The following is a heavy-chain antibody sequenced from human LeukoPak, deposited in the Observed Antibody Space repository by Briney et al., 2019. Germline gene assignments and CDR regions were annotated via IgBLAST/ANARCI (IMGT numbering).Heavy chain of an antibody. D-gene: IGHD2-8*01. V-gene: IGHV3-30*02. CDR1: GFTFSSYG. CDR3: AKESRRYCTNGVCPFDY. J-gene: IGHJ4*02. Sequence: GGSLRLSCAASGFTFSSYGMHWVRQAPGKGLEWVAFIRYDGSNKYYADSVKGRFTITRDNSKNTLYLQVYSLRAEDTAVYYCAKESRRYCTNGVCPFDYWGQGTLVTVSS. CDR2: IRYDGSNK.